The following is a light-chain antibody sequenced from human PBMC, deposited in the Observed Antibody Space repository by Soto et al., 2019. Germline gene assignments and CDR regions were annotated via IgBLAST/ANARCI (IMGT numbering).Light chain of an antibody. V-gene: IGKV1-5*01. CDR1: QSISSW. Sequence: DIQMTQSPSTLSASVGDRVTITCRASQSISSWLAWYQQKPGKAPKLLIYDASSLESGVPSRFSGSRSGTEFTLTIISLQPDDFATYYCQQYNSDWTFGQGTKVEIK. CDR2: DAS. J-gene: IGKJ1*01. CDR3: QQYNSDWT.